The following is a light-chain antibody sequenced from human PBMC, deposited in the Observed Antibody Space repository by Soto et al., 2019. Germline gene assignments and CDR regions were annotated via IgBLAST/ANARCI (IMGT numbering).Light chain of an antibody. CDR1: QTFSNSF. V-gene: IGKV3-20*01. J-gene: IGKJ1*01. CDR3: QQYGGSVQT. CDR2: GAS. Sequence: EIVLTQSPGTLSLSPGERATLSCRASQTFSNSFLSWFQQIPGQAPNLLIFGASHRAPDIPDRFSGSGSGTDFTLTISRLEPEDFAVYYCQQYGGSVQTFGQGTKVDIK.